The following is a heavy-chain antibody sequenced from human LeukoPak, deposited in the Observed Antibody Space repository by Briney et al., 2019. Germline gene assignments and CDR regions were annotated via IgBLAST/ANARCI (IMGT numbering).Heavy chain of an antibody. V-gene: IGHV1-2*02. Sequence: ASVRVSCKASGYTFTDFYLNWLRQAPGQGLEGIALINPYSGATNYVEKFQGRITMTWDTSISPAYMELLGLRSDDTAVYYCATSPVTHTREPWGERTLVTVSS. CDR2: INPYSGAT. CDR1: GYTFTDFY. J-gene: IGHJ5*02. CDR3: ATSPVTHTREP.